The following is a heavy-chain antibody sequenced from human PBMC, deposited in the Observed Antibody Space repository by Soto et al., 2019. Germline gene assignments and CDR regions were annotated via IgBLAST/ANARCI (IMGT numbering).Heavy chain of an antibody. D-gene: IGHD2-15*01. CDR3: ARRGYCSGGSCYSRDYYYGMDV. CDR2: ISYDVSNK. Sequence: HPGGSLRLSCAASGFTFSSYAMHWVRQAPGKGLEWVAVISYDVSNKYYADSVKGRFTISRDNSKNTLYLQMNSLRAEDTAVYYCARRGYCSGGSCYSRDYYYGMDVWGQGTKVTFSS. J-gene: IGHJ6*02. CDR1: GFTFSSYA. V-gene: IGHV3-30-3*01.